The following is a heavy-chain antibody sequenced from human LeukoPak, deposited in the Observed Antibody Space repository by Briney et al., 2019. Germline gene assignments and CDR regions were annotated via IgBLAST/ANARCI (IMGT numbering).Heavy chain of an antibody. J-gene: IGHJ4*02. CDR1: GFTFSNYW. CDR2: LKQDGGEK. CDR3: AREKFLEWYAVAGTFGYFDY. Sequence: GGSPRLSCSASGFTFSNYWMSWVRQAPGKGLEWVANLKQDGGEKYYVDSVKGRFTISRDNAKNSLYLQMNSLRAEDTAVYYCAREKFLEWYAVAGTFGYFDYWGQGTLVTVSS. V-gene: IGHV3-7*01. D-gene: IGHD6-19*01.